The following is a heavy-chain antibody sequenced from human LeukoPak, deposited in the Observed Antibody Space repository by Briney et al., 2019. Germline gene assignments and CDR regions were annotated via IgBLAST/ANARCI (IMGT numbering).Heavy chain of an antibody. CDR3: ARDRYSSGWYGDFDC. CDR1: RFTFSSYA. Sequence: GGSLRLSCAASRFTFSSYAMHWVRQAPGKGLEWVAVISYDGSNKYYADSVKGRFTISRDNSKNTLYLQMNSLRAEDTAVYYCARDRYSSGWYGDFDCWGQGTLVTVSS. D-gene: IGHD6-19*01. CDR2: ISYDGSNK. J-gene: IGHJ4*02. V-gene: IGHV3-30-3*01.